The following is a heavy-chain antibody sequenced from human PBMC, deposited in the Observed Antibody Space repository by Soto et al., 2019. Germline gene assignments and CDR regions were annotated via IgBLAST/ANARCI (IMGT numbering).Heavy chain of an antibody. CDR2: ISYDGSNK. V-gene: IGHV3-30-3*01. D-gene: IGHD3-22*01. CDR1: GFTFSSYA. CDR3: ATTKDYYDSSGYLD. J-gene: IGHJ4*02. Sequence: QVQLVESGGGVVQPGRSLRLSCAASGFTFSSYAMHWVRQAPGKGLEWVAVISYDGSNKYYADSVKGRFTISRDNSKNAMYLQMNSLIAEDTAVYYCATTKDYYDSSGYLDWGQGTLVTVSS.